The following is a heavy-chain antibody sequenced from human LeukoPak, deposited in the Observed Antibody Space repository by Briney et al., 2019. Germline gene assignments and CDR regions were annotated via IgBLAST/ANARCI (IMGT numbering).Heavy chain of an antibody. Sequence: GGSLRLSCAASGFTFDDYAMYWVRQAPGKGLEWVSGISWNSVGIGYADSVRGRFTISRDNARNSLYLQMNSLSAEDTALYYCAKDRLSVIRGALDHWGRGTLVTVSS. CDR2: ISWNSVGI. CDR3: AKDRLSVIRGALDH. V-gene: IGHV3-9*01. J-gene: IGHJ4*02. D-gene: IGHD3-10*01. CDR1: GFTFDDYA.